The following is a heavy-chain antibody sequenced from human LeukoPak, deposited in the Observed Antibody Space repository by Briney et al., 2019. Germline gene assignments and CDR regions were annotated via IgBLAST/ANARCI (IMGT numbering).Heavy chain of an antibody. CDR1: EDSVSSNSAA. V-gene: IGHV6-1*01. D-gene: IGHD3-9*01. CDR3: ARQHGIKNYDTLTGYYIGPYYFDY. J-gene: IGHJ4*02. CDR2: TYYRSKWYN. Sequence: SQTLSLTCAISEDSVSSNSAAWNWIRQSPSRGLEWLGRTYYRSKWYNDYAVSVKSRITINPDTSKNQFSLKLSSVTAADTAVYYCARQHGIKNYDTLTGYYIGPYYFDYWGQGTLVTVSS.